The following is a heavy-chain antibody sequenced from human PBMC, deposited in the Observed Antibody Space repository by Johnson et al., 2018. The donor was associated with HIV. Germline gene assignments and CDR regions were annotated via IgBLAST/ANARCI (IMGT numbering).Heavy chain of an antibody. J-gene: IGHJ3*01. Sequence: VQLVESGGGVVQPGRSLRLSCAASGFTFTNYGMHWVRQAPGKGLEWVAIISYDGNNKYYADSVKGRFTISRDNSKNTLYLQMNSLRVEDTAVYFCAKIAAATALKDAFDFWGRGTMVTVSS. CDR2: ISYDGNNK. D-gene: IGHD6-13*01. V-gene: IGHV3-30*18. CDR3: AKIAAATALKDAFDF. CDR1: GFTFTNYG.